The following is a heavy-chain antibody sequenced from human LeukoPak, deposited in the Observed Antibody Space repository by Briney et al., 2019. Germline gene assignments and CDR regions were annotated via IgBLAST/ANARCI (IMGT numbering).Heavy chain of an antibody. D-gene: IGHD3/OR15-3a*01. Sequence: ASVKVSCKASGYTFTSYGISWVRQAPGQGLEWMGWISAYNGNTNYAQKLQGRVTMTTDTSTSTTYMELRSLRSDDTAVYYCARDPGTGPYFDDAFDIWGQGTMVTVSS. J-gene: IGHJ3*02. CDR1: GYTFTSYG. CDR3: ARDPGTGPYFDDAFDI. CDR2: ISAYNGNT. V-gene: IGHV1-18*01.